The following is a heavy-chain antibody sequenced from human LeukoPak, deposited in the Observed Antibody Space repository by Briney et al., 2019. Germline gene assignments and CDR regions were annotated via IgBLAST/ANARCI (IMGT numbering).Heavy chain of an antibody. CDR1: GYTFTSYG. CDR3: ARDCSSTSCYGDYYYGMDV. D-gene: IGHD2-2*01. Sequence: ASVKVSCKASGYTFTSYGISWVRQAPGQGLEWKGWISAYNGNTNYAQKLQGRVTMTTDTSTSTAYMELRSLRSDDTAVYYCARDCSSTSCYGDYYYGMDVWGQGTTVTVSS. V-gene: IGHV1-18*01. J-gene: IGHJ6*02. CDR2: ISAYNGNT.